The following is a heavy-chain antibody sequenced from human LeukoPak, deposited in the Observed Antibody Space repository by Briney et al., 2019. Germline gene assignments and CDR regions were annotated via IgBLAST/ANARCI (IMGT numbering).Heavy chain of an antibody. V-gene: IGHV3-30*18. D-gene: IGHD1-26*01. CDR3: AKDLLGGDSGSYYEVGELGMDV. Sequence: GRSPRLSCAVSGFTFSSYGMHWVRQAPGKGLEWVAVISYDGSNKYYADSVKGRFTISRDKSKNTLYLQMNSLRAEDTAVYYCAKDLLGGDSGSYYEVGELGMDVWGQGTTVTVSS. J-gene: IGHJ6*02. CDR1: GFTFSSYG. CDR2: ISYDGSNK.